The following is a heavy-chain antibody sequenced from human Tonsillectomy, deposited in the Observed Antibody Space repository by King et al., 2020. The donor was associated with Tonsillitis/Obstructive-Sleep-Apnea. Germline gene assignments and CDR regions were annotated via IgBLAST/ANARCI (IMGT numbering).Heavy chain of an antibody. V-gene: IGHV4-39*01. Sequence: QLQESGPGLVKPSETLSLTCTVSGGSISSSSYYWGWIRQPPGKGLEWTGSIYYSGSTYYNPSLKSRVTISVDTSKNQFSLKLSSVTAAETAVYYCARHCSRTSGYQGGSYYYYGMDVWGQGTTVTVSS. CDR1: GGSISSSSYY. D-gene: IGHD2-2*01. J-gene: IGHJ6*02. CDR3: ARHCSRTSGYQGGSYYYYGMDV. CDR2: IYYSGST.